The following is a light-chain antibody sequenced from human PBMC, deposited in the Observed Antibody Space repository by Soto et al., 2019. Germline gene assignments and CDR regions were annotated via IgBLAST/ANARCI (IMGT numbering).Light chain of an antibody. V-gene: IGLV1-47*01. J-gene: IGLJ3*02. CDR1: ISNLGSNF. CDR2: RND. CDR3: AAWDDSLRGVV. Sequence: QSVLTQPPSASGTPGQRVTISCSGSISNLGSNFVFWYQQLPVAPPKLLISRNDQRPSGVPDRFSGSKSGTSASLAISGLRSEDEADYHCAAWDDSLRGVVFGGGTKLTVL.